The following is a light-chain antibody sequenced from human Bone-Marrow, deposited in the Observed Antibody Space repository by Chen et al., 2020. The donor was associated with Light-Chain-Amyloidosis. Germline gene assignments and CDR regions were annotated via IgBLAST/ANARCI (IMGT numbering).Light chain of an antibody. CDR1: NIGSTS. V-gene: IGLV3-21*02. CDR2: DDS. Sequence: SYVLTQPSSVSVAPGQTATIACGGNNIGSTSVHWYQQKPGQAPVLVVYDDSDRRSGIPERFSGSNSGNTATLTSSRVEAGDEADYYCQVWDSGSHHYVFGTGTKVTVL. CDR3: QVWDSGSHHYV. J-gene: IGLJ1*01.